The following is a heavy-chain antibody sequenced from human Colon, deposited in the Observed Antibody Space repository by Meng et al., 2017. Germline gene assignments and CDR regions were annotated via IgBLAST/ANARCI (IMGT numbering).Heavy chain of an antibody. J-gene: IGHJ5*02. V-gene: IGHV4-38-2*02. CDR3: ARESGLLSAIVEIGRAGRFDP. CDR1: GHSLNRGYY. D-gene: IGHD2/OR15-2a*01. Sequence: QGQRQAWGTGLVKPSETLSLTCAVSGHSLNRGYYWGGIRQATGRGLKWIASMHHSGSTYYNPPLKTRLSLSIDTSRNELSLKLTSVTAADSAVYYCARESGLLSAIVEIGRAGRFDPWGLGTLVTVS. CDR2: MHHSGST.